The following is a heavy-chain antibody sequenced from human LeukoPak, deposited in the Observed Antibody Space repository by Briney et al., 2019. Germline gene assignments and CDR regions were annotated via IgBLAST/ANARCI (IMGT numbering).Heavy chain of an antibody. J-gene: IGHJ6*03. D-gene: IGHD3-22*01. V-gene: IGHV3-23*01. CDR2: ISGSGDST. CDR3: AKDQGNYYDSSGYYRDYYYYYYMDV. CDR1: GFTLSSYA. Sequence: GGSLRLSCAASGFTLSSYAMSWVRQAPGKGLEWVSVISGSGDSTNYADSVKGRFTISRDNSKNMLYLQMNSLRAEDTAVYYCAKDQGNYYDSSGYYRDYYYYYYMDVWGKGTTVTVSS.